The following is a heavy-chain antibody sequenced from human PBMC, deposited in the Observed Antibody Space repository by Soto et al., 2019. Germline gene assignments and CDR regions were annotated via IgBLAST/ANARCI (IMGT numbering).Heavy chain of an antibody. V-gene: IGHV3-13*01. J-gene: IGHJ3*02. CDR3: TRGPTEYCSGGSCYRDGAFDI. Sequence: GGSLRLSCAVSGFTFSSYAMTWVRQAPGKGLEWVSAIGTAGDTYYPGSVKGRFTISRENAKNSLYLQMNSLRAGDTAVYYCTRGPTEYCSGGSCYRDGAFDIWGQGTMVTVSS. CDR1: GFTFSSYA. CDR2: IGTAGDT. D-gene: IGHD2-15*01.